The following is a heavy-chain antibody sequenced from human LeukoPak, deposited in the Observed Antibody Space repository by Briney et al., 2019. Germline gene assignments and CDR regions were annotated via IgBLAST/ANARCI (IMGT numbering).Heavy chain of an antibody. CDR2: ISGSGGST. CDR3: AKVGDYSVLRTDY. D-gene: IGHD2-15*01. J-gene: IGHJ4*02. V-gene: IGHV3-23*01. CDR1: GFTFSSYA. Sequence: PGGSLRLSCAASGFTFSSYAMSWVRQAPGKGLEWVSAISGSGGSTYYADSVKGRFTISRDNSKDTLYLQMNSLRAEDTAVYYCAKVGDYSVLRTDYWGQGTLVTVSS.